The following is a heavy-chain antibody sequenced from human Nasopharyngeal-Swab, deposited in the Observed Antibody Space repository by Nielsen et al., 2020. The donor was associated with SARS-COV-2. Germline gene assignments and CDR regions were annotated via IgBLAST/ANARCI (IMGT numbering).Heavy chain of an antibody. CDR2: INWDDHK. CDR1: GFPLSASGMC. D-gene: IGHD3-10*01. V-gene: IGHV2-70*01. Sequence: SGPTLVQPTQTLTLTCTFFGFPLSASGMCVTWIRQTPGKALEWLALINWDDHKYYSTSLRTRLNISKDTSKNQVVLTMTNMDPVDTGTYYCARMYSTGYYYYGMDVWGQGTTVTVSS. CDR3: ARMYSTGYYYYGMDV. J-gene: IGHJ6*02.